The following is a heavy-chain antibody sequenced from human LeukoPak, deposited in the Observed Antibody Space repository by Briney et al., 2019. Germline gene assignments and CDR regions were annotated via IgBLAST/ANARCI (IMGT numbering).Heavy chain of an antibody. D-gene: IGHD3-3*01. Sequence: GRSLRLSCAASGFTFDDYAMHWVRHAPGKGLEWVSGISWNSGSICYADSVKGRFTISRDNAKNSLYLQMNSLRAEDTALYYCAKDIDNFWVDDAFDIWGQGTMVTVSS. CDR1: GFTFDDYA. CDR2: ISWNSGSI. V-gene: IGHV3-9*01. J-gene: IGHJ3*02. CDR3: AKDIDNFWVDDAFDI.